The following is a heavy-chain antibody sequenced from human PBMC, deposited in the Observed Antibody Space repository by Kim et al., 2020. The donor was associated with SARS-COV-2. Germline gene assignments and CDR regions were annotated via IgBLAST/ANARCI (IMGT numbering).Heavy chain of an antibody. Sequence: GGSLRLSCAASGFTFSSYAMHWVRQAPGKGLEWVAVISYDGSNKYYADSVKGRFTISRDNSKNTLYLQMNSLRAEDTAVYYCASLSGSYRTTFDYWGQGTLVTVSS. CDR1: GFTFSSYA. J-gene: IGHJ4*02. V-gene: IGHV3-30*04. CDR2: ISYDGSNK. CDR3: ASLSGSYRTTFDY. D-gene: IGHD1-26*01.